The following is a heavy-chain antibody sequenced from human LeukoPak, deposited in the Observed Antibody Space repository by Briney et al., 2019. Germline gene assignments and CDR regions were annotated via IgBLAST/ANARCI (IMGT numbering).Heavy chain of an antibody. J-gene: IGHJ4*02. D-gene: IGHD3-9*01. CDR2: ISGSGGST. Sequence: GGSLRLSCAASGFTFSSYAMSWVRQAPGKGLEWVSAISGSGGSTYYADSVKGRFTISRDNSKNTLYLQMNSLRAVDTAVYYCAKAGLRYFDRRYYFDYWGQGTLVTVSS. CDR1: GFTFSSYA. CDR3: AKAGLRYFDRRYYFDY. V-gene: IGHV3-23*01.